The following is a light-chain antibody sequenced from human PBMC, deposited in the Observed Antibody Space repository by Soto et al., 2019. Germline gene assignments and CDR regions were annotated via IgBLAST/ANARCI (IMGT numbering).Light chain of an antibody. V-gene: IGKV3-20*01. J-gene: IGKJ1*01. CDR3: QQYGSSPWT. CDR2: GAS. CDR1: QSVSSSF. Sequence: EIVLTQSPGTLTLSPGERATLSCRASQSVSSSFLAWYQQKPGQAPRLLIYGASSRATGIPDRFSGRESGTDFTLTISRLESQDFAVYYCQQYGSSPWTSGQGTRVEIK.